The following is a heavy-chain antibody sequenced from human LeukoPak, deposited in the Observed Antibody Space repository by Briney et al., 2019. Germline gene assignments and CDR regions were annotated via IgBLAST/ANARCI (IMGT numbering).Heavy chain of an antibody. CDR2: ISSSDSTI. V-gene: IGHV3-48*04. D-gene: IGHD3-22*01. J-gene: IGHJ6*02. CDR3: ARDYSSYYGLDV. Sequence: QPGGSLRLSCAASGFTFSNYWMNWVRQAPGKGLEWVSYISSSDSTIYYADSVRGRFTISRDNAKNSLYLQMTSLRAEDTAVYYCARDYSSYYGLDVWGQGTTVTVSS. CDR1: GFTFSNYW.